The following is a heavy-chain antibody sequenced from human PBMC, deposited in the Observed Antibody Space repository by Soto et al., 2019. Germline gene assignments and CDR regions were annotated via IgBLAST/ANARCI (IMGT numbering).Heavy chain of an antibody. CDR3: ARLGDSYQAFDY. Sequence: SDTLSLTFTVSGGSISISSYYWGWILQPPGKGLEWIGSIYYSGSTYYNPSLKSRVTISVDTSKSQFSLKLSSVTAADTAVYYCARLGDSYQAFDYWGHGNLVTVSS. CDR1: GGSISISSYY. V-gene: IGHV4-39*01. D-gene: IGHD2-21*01. J-gene: IGHJ4*01. CDR2: IYYSGST.